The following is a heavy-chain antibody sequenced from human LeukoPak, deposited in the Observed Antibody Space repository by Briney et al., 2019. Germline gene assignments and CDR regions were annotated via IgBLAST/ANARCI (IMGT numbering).Heavy chain of an antibody. CDR3: VRDPGDYDH. CDR1: GFTFNAYA. CDR2: ISGAGSRI. J-gene: IGHJ4*02. D-gene: IGHD4-17*01. V-gene: IGHV3-23*01. Sequence: GGSLRLSCAASGFTFNAYAMSWVRQAPGKGLECVSTISGAGSRIYHADSVKGRFTISRDNSKNTLYLQMHSLRVEDTAVYYCVRDPGDYDHWGQGTLVTVSS.